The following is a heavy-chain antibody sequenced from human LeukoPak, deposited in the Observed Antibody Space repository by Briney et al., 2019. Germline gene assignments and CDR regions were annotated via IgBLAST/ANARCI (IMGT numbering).Heavy chain of an antibody. V-gene: IGHV3-74*01. CDR2: INSDGSST. D-gene: IGHD6-19*01. Sequence: GGSLRLSCAASELTFSSYWMHWVRQAPGKGLVWVSRINSDGSSTSYADSVKGRFTVSRDNAKNTLYLQMNSLRVEDTAVYYCARRGAVAGTGDYWGQGTLVTVSS. CDR1: ELTFSSYW. CDR3: ARRGAVAGTGDY. J-gene: IGHJ4*02.